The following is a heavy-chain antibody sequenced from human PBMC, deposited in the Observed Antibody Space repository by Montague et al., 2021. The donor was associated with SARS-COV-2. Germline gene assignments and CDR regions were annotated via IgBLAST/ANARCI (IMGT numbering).Heavy chain of an antibody. V-gene: IGHV4-59*02. CDR3: VRDPAPSGSGTFYDY. D-gene: IGHD1-26*01. CDR2: VYYSRSS. CDR1: GDSVSHDF. Sequence: SETLSLTCTVSGDSVSHDFWTWIRQPPGKGLEWIGYVYYSRSSSXXPSLRSRVSIAVDTSKNQFSLRLSTVTAADTAIYYCVRDPAPSGSGTFYDYWGQGTLVAVSS. J-gene: IGHJ4*02.